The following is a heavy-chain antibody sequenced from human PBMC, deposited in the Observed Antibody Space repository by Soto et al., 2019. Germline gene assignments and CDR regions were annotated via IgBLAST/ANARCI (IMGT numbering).Heavy chain of an antibody. CDR1: GFTFSSYA. V-gene: IGHV3-23*01. CDR2: ISGSGGST. CDR3: AKDHSSGYYYRFDP. Sequence: TGGSLRLSCAASGFTFSSYAMSWVRQAPGKGLEWVSAISGSGGSTYYADSVKGRFTISRDNSKNTLYLQMNSLRAEDTAVYYCAKDHSSGYYYRFDPWGQGTLVTVSS. D-gene: IGHD3-22*01. J-gene: IGHJ5*02.